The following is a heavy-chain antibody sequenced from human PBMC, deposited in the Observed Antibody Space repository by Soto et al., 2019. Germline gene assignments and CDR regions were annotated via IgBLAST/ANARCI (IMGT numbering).Heavy chain of an antibody. Sequence: PGGSLRLSCAASGFTFSSYSMNWVRQAPGKGLEWVSSISSSSSYIYYADSVKGRFTISRDNAKNSLYLQMNSLRAEDTAVYYCARDNYYYDSSGYPYYFDYWGQGTLVTVSS. CDR2: ISSSSSYI. CDR3: ARDNYYYDSSGYPYYFDY. CDR1: GFTFSSYS. J-gene: IGHJ4*02. V-gene: IGHV3-21*01. D-gene: IGHD3-22*01.